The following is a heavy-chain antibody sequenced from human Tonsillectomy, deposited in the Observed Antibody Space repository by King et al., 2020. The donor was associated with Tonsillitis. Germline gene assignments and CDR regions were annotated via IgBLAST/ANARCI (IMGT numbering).Heavy chain of an antibody. CDR2: INHSGST. V-gene: IGHV4-34*01. CDR3: AREGRAEGRTSGAFDI. D-gene: IGHD2-2*01. CDR1: SGSFSDYY. J-gene: IGHJ3*02. Sequence: VQLPQWGAGLLKPSETLSLTCAVYSGSFSDYYWSWIRQPPGKGLEWIGEINHSGSTNYNSSLKSRVLISVDTSREHFSLNLNSVTAADTAVYYCAREGRAEGRTSGAFDIWGQGTMVTVSS.